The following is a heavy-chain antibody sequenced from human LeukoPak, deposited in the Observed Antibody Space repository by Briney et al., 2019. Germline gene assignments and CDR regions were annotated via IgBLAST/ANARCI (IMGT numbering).Heavy chain of an antibody. D-gene: IGHD6-13*01. CDR1: GFTFSKAW. CDR2: IKSKTDGGTT. V-gene: IGHV3-15*01. Sequence: GGSLRLSCAASGFTFSKAWMTWVRQAPGKGLEWVGRIKSKTDGGTTDYPAPAKGRFTISRDDSKNTLFLQMNRLITEDTAVYYCTTVGSSWGFDFWGQGTLVTVSS. CDR3: TTVGSSWGFDF. J-gene: IGHJ4*02.